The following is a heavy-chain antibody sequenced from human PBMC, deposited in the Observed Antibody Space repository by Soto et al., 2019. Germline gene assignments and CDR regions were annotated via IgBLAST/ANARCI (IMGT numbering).Heavy chain of an antibody. D-gene: IGHD2-2*01. CDR1: GYSFTSYW. J-gene: IGHJ4*02. V-gene: IGHV5-51*01. CDR3: ATHLNRYCSSTSCHFSAFDY. CDR2: IYPGDSDT. Sequence: GESLKISCKGSGYSFTSYWIGWVRQMPGKGLEWMGIIYPGDSDTRYSPSFQGQVTISADKSISTAYLQWSSLKASDTAMYYCATHLNRYCSSTSCHFSAFDYWGQGTLVTVSS.